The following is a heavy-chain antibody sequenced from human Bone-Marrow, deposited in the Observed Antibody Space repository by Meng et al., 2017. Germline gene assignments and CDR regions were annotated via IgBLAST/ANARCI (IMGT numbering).Heavy chain of an antibody. CDR3: ARATYGSGSRVYWYYYYGMDV. V-gene: IGHV3-48*03. CDR2: ISSSGSTI. Sequence: GESLKISCAASGFTFSSYEMNWVRQAPGKGLEWGSYISSSGSTIYYADSVKGRFTISRDNAKNSLYLQMNSLRAEDTAVYYCARATYGSGSRVYWYYYYGMDVWGQGTTVTVSS. D-gene: IGHD3-10*01. CDR1: GFTFSSYE. J-gene: IGHJ6*02.